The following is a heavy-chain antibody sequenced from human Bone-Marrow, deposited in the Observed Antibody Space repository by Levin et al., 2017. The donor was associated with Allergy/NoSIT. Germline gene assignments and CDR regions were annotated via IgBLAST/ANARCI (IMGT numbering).Heavy chain of an antibody. D-gene: IGHD4-17*01. J-gene: IGHJ4*02. CDR3: TKIDYGY. V-gene: IGHV3-23*01. CDR1: GFNFTNYA. CDR2: ISSSGGHT. Sequence: AGGSLRLSCAASGFNFTNYAMSWVRQAPGKGLEWVSTISSSGGHTKYADSVKGRITVSRDNSKKTLFLQMSSLRAEDTAVYYCTKIDYGYWGQGTRVAVSS.